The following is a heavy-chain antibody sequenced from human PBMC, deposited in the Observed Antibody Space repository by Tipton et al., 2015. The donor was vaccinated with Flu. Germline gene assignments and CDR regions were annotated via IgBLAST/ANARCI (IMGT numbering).Heavy chain of an antibody. Sequence: TLSLTCTVSGDSVRSSYYWAWTRQPPGRGLEWIGNINHNGNTYHNASLRSRVTISVDTSRNHFSLKLSSVTAADTAVYYCARRGFSNYVSDPKNWFDPWGQGTLVTVSS. CDR3: ARRGFSNYVSDPKNWFDP. D-gene: IGHD4-11*01. V-gene: IGHV4-38-2*02. CDR1: GDSVRSSYY. CDR2: INHNGNT. J-gene: IGHJ5*02.